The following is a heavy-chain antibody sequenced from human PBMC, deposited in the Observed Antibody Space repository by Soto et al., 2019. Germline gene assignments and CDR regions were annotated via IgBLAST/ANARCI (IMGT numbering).Heavy chain of an antibody. CDR3: ARHPDMDV. CDR1: GDSTSSTYYS. CDR2: IFYSGTT. Sequence: QLQLQESGPGLVRPSETLSLTCTVSGDSTSSTYYSWGWIRQPPGKGLEWIGTIFYSGTTYYNPSLKSRVIISVDTSKTQFSLHLNSVTAADTAVYYCARHPDMDVWGQGTTVTVSS. V-gene: IGHV4-39*01. J-gene: IGHJ6*02.